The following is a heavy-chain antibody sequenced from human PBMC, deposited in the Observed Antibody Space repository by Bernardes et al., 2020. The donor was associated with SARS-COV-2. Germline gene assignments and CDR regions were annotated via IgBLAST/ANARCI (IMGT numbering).Heavy chain of an antibody. V-gene: IGHV2-5*02. Sequence: SGPTLVKPTQTLTLTCTFSGFSLSTSGVGVGWIRQPPGKALEWLALIYWDDDDRYRPSLKTRLTITKDTSKNQVVLIMTNMDPVDTATYYCVRIPPRHTVVLDYFDLWGRGTLVTVSS. CDR2: IYWDDDD. CDR1: GFSLSTSGVG. D-gene: IGHD2-15*01. CDR3: VRIPPRHTVVLDYFDL. J-gene: IGHJ2*01.